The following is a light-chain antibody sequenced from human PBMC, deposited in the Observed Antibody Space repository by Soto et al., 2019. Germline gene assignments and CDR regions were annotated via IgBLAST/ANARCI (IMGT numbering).Light chain of an antibody. Sequence: SALTQPASVSGSPGHSITISCTGTSSDVGGYNYVSWYQQHPGKAPKLMIYEVINRPSGVSNRFSGSKSGNTASLTISGLQVEDESDYYCSSYTSSSTLVFGTGTKVTVL. CDR3: SSYTSSSTLV. CDR1: SSDVGGYNY. J-gene: IGLJ1*01. V-gene: IGLV2-14*01. CDR2: EVI.